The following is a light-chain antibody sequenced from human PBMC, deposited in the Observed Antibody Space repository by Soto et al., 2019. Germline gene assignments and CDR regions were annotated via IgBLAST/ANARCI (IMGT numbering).Light chain of an antibody. CDR3: QKYHSAPRT. Sequence: DIQMTQSPSSLSASVGDRVTITCRANQDIRYYLALYQQNQGKVPKLLIYGASTLQSGVPSRFSGSGSGIDFTFTISSLQPEDIATYYCQKYHSAPRTFGQGSKVEFK. J-gene: IGKJ1*01. V-gene: IGKV1-27*01. CDR1: QDIRYY. CDR2: GAS.